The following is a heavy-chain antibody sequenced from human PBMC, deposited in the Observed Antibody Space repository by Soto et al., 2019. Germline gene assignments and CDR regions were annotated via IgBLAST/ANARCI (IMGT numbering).Heavy chain of an antibody. J-gene: IGHJ4*02. CDR1: GFIFRNAW. Sequence: EGRLVESGGGLVKPEESLRLSCAASGFIFRNAWMNWVRQAPGKGLEWVGRVKSRIDDETTDYAAHVKGRFSITRDDSTSVVYLQMKSLRIEDPAVCVCTTSKGSGGGAFDYWGPGTVVTVSS. D-gene: IGHD1-26*01. CDR2: VKSRIDDETT. CDR3: TTSKGSGGGAFDY. V-gene: IGHV3-15*07.